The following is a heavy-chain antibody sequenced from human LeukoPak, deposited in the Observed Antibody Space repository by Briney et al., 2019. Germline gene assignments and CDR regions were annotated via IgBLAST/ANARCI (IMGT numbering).Heavy chain of an antibody. CDR1: GYTFTGYY. CDR3: ARDPALYSGSYDAFDI. V-gene: IGHV1-2*02. Sequence: ASVKVSCKASGYTFTGYYMHWVRQAPGQGLEWMGWINPNSGGTNYAQKFQGRVTMTRDTSISTAYMELRSLRSDDTAVYYCARDPALYSGSYDAFDIWGQGTMVTVSS. D-gene: IGHD1-26*01. CDR2: INPNSGGT. J-gene: IGHJ3*02.